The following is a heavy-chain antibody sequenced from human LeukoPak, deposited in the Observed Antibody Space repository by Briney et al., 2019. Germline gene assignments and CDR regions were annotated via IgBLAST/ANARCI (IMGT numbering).Heavy chain of an antibody. CDR2: ISSSSSYI. CDR1: GFTFSSYS. Sequence: GGSLRLSCAASGFTFSSYSMNWVRQAPGKGLEWVSSISSSSSYIYYADSVKSRFTISRDNAKNSLYLQMNSLRAEDTAVYYCARDLYDYVWGSYRERDYFDYWGQGTLVTVSS. CDR3: ARDLYDYVWGSYRERDYFDY. V-gene: IGHV3-21*01. J-gene: IGHJ4*02. D-gene: IGHD3-16*02.